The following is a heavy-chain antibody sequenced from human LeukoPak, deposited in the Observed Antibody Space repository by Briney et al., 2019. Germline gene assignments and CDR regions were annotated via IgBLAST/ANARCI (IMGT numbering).Heavy chain of an antibody. CDR2: ISAYNGNT. D-gene: IGHD5-24*01. Sequence: GASVKVSCKASGYTFTSYGISWVRQAPGQGLEWMGWISAYNGNTNYAQKLQGRVTMTTDTSTSTAYMELRSLRSDDTAVYYCARASRDGYNPGGNFDYWGQGTLVTVSS. V-gene: IGHV1-18*01. CDR1: GYTFTSYG. J-gene: IGHJ4*02. CDR3: ARASRDGYNPGGNFDY.